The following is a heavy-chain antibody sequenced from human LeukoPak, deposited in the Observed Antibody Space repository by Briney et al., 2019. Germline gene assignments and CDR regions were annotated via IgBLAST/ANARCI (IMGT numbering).Heavy chain of an antibody. J-gene: IGHJ4*02. CDR2: INPNSGGT. CDR3: ARAGVLRFLEWLEFDY. CDR1: EYTFTGYY. V-gene: IGHV1-2*02. D-gene: IGHD3-3*01. Sequence: ASVKVSCKASEYTFTGYYMHWVRQAPGQGLEWMGWINPNSGGTNYAQKFQGRVTMTRDTSISTAYMELSRLRSDDTAVYYCARAGVLRFLEWLEFDYWGQGTLVTVSS.